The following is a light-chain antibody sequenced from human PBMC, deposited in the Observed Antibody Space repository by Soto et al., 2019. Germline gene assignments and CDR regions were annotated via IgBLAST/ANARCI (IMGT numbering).Light chain of an antibody. CDR3: QQYYSYPPWT. J-gene: IGKJ1*01. CDR1: QGVYSY. V-gene: IGKV1-8*01. Sequence: AIRMTQSPSSFSASTGDRVTITCRASQGVYSYLAWYQQKPGRAPKLLIYAASTLQSGVPSRFSGSGSGTDFPLTVSRLQSEDFATYYCQQYYSYPPWTFGQGTKVEIK. CDR2: AAS.